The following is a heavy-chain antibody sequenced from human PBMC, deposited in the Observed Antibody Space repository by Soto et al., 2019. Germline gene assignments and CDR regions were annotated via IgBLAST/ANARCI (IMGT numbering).Heavy chain of an antibody. CDR3: ARENTRNAALDI. J-gene: IGHJ3*02. CDR2: SYHTGST. Sequence: SETRSLTCAVAGGSLRSATYYWSWIRQHPGKGLEWIGYSYHTGSTYYKLCLRSRCTISLDTSKNQCSLNLRSVTDADTTIYSCARENTRNAALDIWGQGTLVTVSS. CDR1: GGSLRSATYY. V-gene: IGHV4-31*11.